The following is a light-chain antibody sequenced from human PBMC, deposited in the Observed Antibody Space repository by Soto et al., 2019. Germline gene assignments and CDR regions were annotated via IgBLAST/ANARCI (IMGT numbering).Light chain of an antibody. CDR1: QSVSSY. J-gene: IGKJ5*01. CDR3: QQRSNWPPIT. Sequence: IVWTQSPATLSLSPGERATLSCRASQSVSSYLAWYQQKPGQAHRLLIYDASNRATGIPARFSGSGSGTDFTLTISSLEPEDFAVYYCQQRSNWPPITFGQGTRLEIK. CDR2: DAS. V-gene: IGKV3-11*01.